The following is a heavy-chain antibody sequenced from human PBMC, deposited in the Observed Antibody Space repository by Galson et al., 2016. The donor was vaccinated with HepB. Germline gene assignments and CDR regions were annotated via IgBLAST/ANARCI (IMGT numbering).Heavy chain of an antibody. CDR2: IWFDGSKQ. CDR1: ELLFRGHG. Sequence: SLRLSCAAPELLFRGHGIHWVRQAPGTGLEWVAVIWFDGSKQAYGDSIKGRFTISRDNSRNTVYMQMDSPRADDTAVYYCARGLKDPYSSDYWGQGTLVTVSS. J-gene: IGHJ4*02. V-gene: IGHV3-33*01. CDR3: ARGLKDPYSSDY.